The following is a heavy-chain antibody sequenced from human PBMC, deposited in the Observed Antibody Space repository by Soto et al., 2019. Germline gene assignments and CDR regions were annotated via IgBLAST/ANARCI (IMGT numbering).Heavy chain of an antibody. Sequence: HSETLSLTSTVSGDSITNYYWSWIRQPPWKGLEWVGNIYYTGSTNYNPSLKSRVTISIDTSKNQFSLRLSSVTAADTAVYYCARDSRDPTWGQGTLVTVSS. CDR1: GDSITNYY. J-gene: IGHJ5*02. V-gene: IGHV4-59*01. CDR2: IYYTGST. CDR3: ARDSRDPT.